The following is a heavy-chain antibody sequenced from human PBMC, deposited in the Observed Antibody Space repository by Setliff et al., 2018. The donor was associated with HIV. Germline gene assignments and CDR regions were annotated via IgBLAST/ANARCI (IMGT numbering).Heavy chain of an antibody. V-gene: IGHV3-33*01. D-gene: IGHD3-10*02. CDR3: AADVRWPKDAFAF. Sequence: PGGSLRLSCAASGFTFSSYGMHWVRQAPGKGLEWVAVIWYDGSNKYYADSVKGRFTISRDNSKNTLYLQMNSLRAEDTAVYYCAADVRWPKDAFAFWGQGTMVTV. CDR2: IWYDGSNK. CDR1: GFTFSSYG. J-gene: IGHJ3*01.